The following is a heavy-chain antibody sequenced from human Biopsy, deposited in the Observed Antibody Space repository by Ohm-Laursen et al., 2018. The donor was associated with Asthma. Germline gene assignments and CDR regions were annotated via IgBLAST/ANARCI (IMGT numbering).Heavy chain of an antibody. CDR1: GFSFSSYG. V-gene: IGHV3-33*08. J-gene: IGHJ5*02. CDR2: IWYDGSNK. D-gene: IGHD2-15*01. Sequence: SLRLSCAASGFSFSSYGMHWVRQAPGKGLEWVAVIWYDGSNKYYADSVKGRFTISRDNSKNTLYLQMNSLKTEDTAVYYCTTRPRAANRLDPWGQGTLVTVSS. CDR3: TTRPRAANRLDP.